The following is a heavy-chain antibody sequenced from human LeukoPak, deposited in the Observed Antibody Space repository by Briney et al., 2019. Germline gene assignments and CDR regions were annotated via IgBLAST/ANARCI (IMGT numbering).Heavy chain of an antibody. Sequence: GGSLRLSCVASGFTFSSYEMNWVRQAPGKGLEWLSYIGSSDSTTHYADSVKGRFTISRDNAKNSLYLQMNSLRAEDTAVYYCARVPSWKGYMDVWGKGTTVTVSS. D-gene: IGHD1-1*01. V-gene: IGHV3-48*03. J-gene: IGHJ6*03. CDR3: ARVPSWKGYMDV. CDR2: IGSSDSTT. CDR1: GFTFSSYE.